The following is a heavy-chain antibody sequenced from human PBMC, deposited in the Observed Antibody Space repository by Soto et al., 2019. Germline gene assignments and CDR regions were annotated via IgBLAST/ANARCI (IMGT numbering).Heavy chain of an antibody. J-gene: IGHJ4*02. CDR3: ARDIYYGSGSYYNDYFDY. CDR2: IYYSGST. D-gene: IGHD3-10*01. V-gene: IGHV4-31*03. Sequence: SETLSLTCTVSGGSISSGGYYWSWIRQHPGKGLEWIGYIYYSGSTYYNPSLKSRVTISVDTSKNQFSLKPSSVTAADTAVYYCARDIYYGSGSYYNDYFDYWGQGTLVTVSS. CDR1: GGSISSGGYY.